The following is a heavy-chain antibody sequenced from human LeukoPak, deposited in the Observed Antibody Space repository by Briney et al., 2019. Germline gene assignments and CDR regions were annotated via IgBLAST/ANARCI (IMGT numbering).Heavy chain of an antibody. D-gene: IGHD1-7*01. CDR1: GYTFTSYY. V-gene: IGHV1-46*01. J-gene: IGHJ4*02. CDR3: ASSLELREGYFDY. CDR2: INPSGDST. Sequence: GASVKVSCKASGYTFTSYYMHWVRQAPGQGLEWMGIINPSGDSTSYAQKFQGRVTMTRDTSTSTVYMELSSLRSEDTAVYYCASSLELREGYFDYWGQGTLVTVSS.